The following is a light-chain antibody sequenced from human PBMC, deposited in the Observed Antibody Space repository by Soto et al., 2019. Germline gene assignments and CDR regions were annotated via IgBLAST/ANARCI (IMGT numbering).Light chain of an antibody. CDR3: QQYNNWLWT. CDR1: QSVSSN. V-gene: IGKV3-15*01. Sequence: EMVMTQSPATLSVSPGERATLSCRASQSVSSNLAWYQQKPGQAPRLLIYSASTRATGIPARFSGSGSGTEFTLTISSLQSEDFAVYYCQQYNNWLWTFGQGTKVDIK. J-gene: IGKJ1*01. CDR2: SAS.